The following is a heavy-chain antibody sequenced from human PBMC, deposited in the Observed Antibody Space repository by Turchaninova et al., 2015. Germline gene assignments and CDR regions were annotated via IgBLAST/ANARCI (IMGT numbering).Heavy chain of an antibody. CDR3: ARFMSSSYGMDV. CDR1: GYTFPDVG. D-gene: IGHD3-16*02. Sequence: QVQLVQSGAEVKRTWSAVTVPGKVHGYTFPDVGSNWGRLAPGQGPEWIGWISTYNGDTHTAQKFHGRVTMTRETSTATAYMELRSLTSDDTAVYYCARFMSSSYGMDVWGRGTTITVSS. CDR2: ISTYNGDT. J-gene: IGHJ6*02. V-gene: IGHV1-18*04.